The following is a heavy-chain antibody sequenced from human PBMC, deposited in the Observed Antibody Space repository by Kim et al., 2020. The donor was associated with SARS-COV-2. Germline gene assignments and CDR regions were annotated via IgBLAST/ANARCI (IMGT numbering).Heavy chain of an antibody. Sequence: DSVEGRFTISRDDSKNTLYLLMNSLTAEDTAVYYCAKLGTGSNFGLFDYWGQGALVTVSS. D-gene: IGHD1-26*01. J-gene: IGHJ4*02. CDR3: AKLGTGSNFGLFDY. V-gene: IGHV3-23*03.